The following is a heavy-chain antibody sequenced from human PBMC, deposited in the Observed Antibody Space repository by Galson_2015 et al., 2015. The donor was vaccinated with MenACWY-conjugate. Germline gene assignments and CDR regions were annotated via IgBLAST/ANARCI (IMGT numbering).Heavy chain of an antibody. D-gene: IGHD3-16*01. CDR2: IHPDASQS. J-gene: IGHJ4*02. V-gene: IGHV3-7*03. Sequence: RLSCAASGFTFGPYWLVWVRPPPGPGLERVAAIHPDASQSFYTDSLRARFSISSSPTKRPLHLQKNSLRAEDSAVYYCARVVNTLMITFPGVCDYWGRGALVTVAS. CDR3: ARVVNTLMITFPGVCDY. CDR1: GFTFGPYW.